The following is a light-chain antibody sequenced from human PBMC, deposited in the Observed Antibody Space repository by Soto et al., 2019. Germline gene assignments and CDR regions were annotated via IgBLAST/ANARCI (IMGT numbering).Light chain of an antibody. CDR1: QSLLHSDGSTY. V-gene: IGKV2-24*01. CDR2: KIS. J-gene: IGKJ2*01. CDR3: MQDTQFPPYT. Sequence: DIVLTQTPLSSAVTLGQPASISCRSSQSLLHSDGSTYLSWLHQRPGQPPRLLLYKISNRLSGVPERFSGCGAGTDFILKISRVEAEDVGVYYCMQDTQFPPYTFGQGTKLEIE.